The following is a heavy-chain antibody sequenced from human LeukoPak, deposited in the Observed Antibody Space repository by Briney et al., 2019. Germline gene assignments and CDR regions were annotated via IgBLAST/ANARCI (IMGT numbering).Heavy chain of an antibody. V-gene: IGHV3-21*01. Sequence: GGSLRLSCAASGFTFSSYTMNWVRQAPGKGLEWVSSISSGNNYMYYADSVKGRFTISRDNAKNSLHLQMNSLRAEDTAVYYCARELISSSSVLLPDYWGQGTLVTVSS. CDR1: GFTFSSYT. J-gene: IGHJ4*02. D-gene: IGHD6-6*01. CDR3: ARELISSSSVLLPDY. CDR2: ISSGNNYM.